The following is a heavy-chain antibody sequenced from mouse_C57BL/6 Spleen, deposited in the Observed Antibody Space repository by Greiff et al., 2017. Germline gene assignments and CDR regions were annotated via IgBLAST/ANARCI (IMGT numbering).Heavy chain of an antibody. CDR2: IYPGSGST. CDR3: ARLGWDFPWFAY. Sequence: VKLQQPGAELVKPGASVKMSCKASGYTFTSYWITWVKQRPGQGLAWIGDIYPGSGSTNYNEKFKSKATLTVDTSSSTAYMQLSSLTSEDSAVYYCARLGWDFPWFAYWGQGTLVTVSA. D-gene: IGHD4-1*01. CDR1: GYTFTSYW. J-gene: IGHJ3*01. V-gene: IGHV1-55*01.